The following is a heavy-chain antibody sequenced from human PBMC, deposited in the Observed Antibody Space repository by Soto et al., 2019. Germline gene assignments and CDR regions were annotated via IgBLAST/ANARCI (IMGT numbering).Heavy chain of an antibody. CDR3: AKAEMATIDY. D-gene: IGHD5-12*01. Sequence: QVQLVESGGGVVQAGRSLRLSCAASGFTFSSYGMHWVRQAPGKGMEWVAVISYDGSNKYYADSVKGRFTISRDNSKNTLYLQMNSLRAEDTAVYNCAKAEMATIDYWGQGTLVTVSS. J-gene: IGHJ4*02. CDR2: ISYDGSNK. V-gene: IGHV3-30*18. CDR1: GFTFSSYG.